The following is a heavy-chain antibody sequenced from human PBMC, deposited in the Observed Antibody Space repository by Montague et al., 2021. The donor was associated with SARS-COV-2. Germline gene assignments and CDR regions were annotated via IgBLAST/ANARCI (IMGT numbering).Heavy chain of an antibody. D-gene: IGHD5-12*01. CDR2: ISGSGGST. CDR3: AVDIVATIKRTFDY. Sequence: SLRLSCAASGFTFSSYAMRWVRQAPGKGLEWVSAISGSGGSTYYADSVKGRFTISRDNSKNTLYLQMNSLRAEDTAVYYCAVDIVATIKRTFDYWGQGTLVTVSS. V-gene: IGHV3-23*01. CDR1: GFTFSSYA. J-gene: IGHJ4*02.